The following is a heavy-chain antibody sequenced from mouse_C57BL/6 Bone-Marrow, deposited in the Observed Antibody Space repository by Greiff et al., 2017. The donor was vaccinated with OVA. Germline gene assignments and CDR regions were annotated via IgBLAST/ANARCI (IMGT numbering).Heavy chain of an antibody. CDR2: ISSGSSTI. V-gene: IGHV5-17*01. Sequence: DVKLVASGGGLVKPGGSLKLSCAASGFTFSDYGMHWVRQAPEKGLAWVAYISSGSSTIYYADPVKGRFTISRDNAKNTLFLQMTSLRSEDTAMYYCARINYWYFDVWGTGTTVTVSS. J-gene: IGHJ1*03. CDR1: GFTFSDYG. CDR3: ARINYWYFDV.